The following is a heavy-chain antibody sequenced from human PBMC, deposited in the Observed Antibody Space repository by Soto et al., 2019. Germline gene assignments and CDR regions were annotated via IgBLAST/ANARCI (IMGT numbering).Heavy chain of an antibody. CDR2: IDGSGGVT. Sequence: QLLQSGGGLVQPGGSLTLSCAASGFTFGTTDMSWVRQAPGEGLEWVSTIDGSGGVTYYADSVKGRFTISRDNSSNTVYLQMNSLGGDDTALYYCVKNSGWFNTWGQGALVTVSS. CDR1: GFTFGTTD. CDR3: VKNSGWFNT. D-gene: IGHD3-10*01. J-gene: IGHJ5*02. V-gene: IGHV3-23*01.